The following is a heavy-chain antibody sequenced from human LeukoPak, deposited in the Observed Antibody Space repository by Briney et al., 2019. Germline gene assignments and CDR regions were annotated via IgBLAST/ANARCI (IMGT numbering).Heavy chain of an antibody. J-gene: IGHJ4*02. CDR2: IWYDGSTK. CDR1: GFTFSSYG. V-gene: IGHV3-33*01. CDR3: ARGDYYYDSSGYPGD. D-gene: IGHD3-22*01. Sequence: PGRSLRLSCAASGFTFSSYGMHWVRQASGKGLEWVAVIWYDGSTKYHADSVKGRFTISRDNSKNTLYLQMNSLRAEDTAVYYRARGDYYYDSSGYPGDWGQGTLVTVSS.